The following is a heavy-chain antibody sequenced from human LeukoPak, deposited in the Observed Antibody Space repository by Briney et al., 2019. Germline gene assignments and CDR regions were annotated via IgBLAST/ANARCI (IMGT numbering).Heavy chain of an antibody. Sequence: ASVKVSCKASGYTFTSYDINWVRQAPGQGLEWMGWINPNSGGTNYAQKFQGRVTMTRDTSISTAYMELSRLRSDDTAVYYCARGLVVISGPLYYFDYWGQGTLVTVSS. J-gene: IGHJ4*02. V-gene: IGHV1-2*02. CDR3: ARGLVVISGPLYYFDY. D-gene: IGHD3-22*01. CDR1: GYTFTSYD. CDR2: INPNSGGT.